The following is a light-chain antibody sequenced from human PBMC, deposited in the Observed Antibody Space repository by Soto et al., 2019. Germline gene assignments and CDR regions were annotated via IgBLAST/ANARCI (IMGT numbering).Light chain of an antibody. CDR2: DDS. CDR1: NIGSKS. CDR3: QVWDDDSEQFV. V-gene: IGLV3-21*02. J-gene: IGLJ1*01. Sequence: SYELTQPPSVSVAPGQTASITREENNIGSKSVLWYQQKPGQAPVLVVYDDSDRPSGIPERFSGSNSGNTATLTINRVEAGDEADYYCQVWDDDSEQFVFGSGTKVTV.